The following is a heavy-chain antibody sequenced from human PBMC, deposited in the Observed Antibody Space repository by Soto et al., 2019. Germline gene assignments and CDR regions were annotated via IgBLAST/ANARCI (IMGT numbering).Heavy chain of an antibody. CDR1: GFTFSSYW. D-gene: IGHD3-10*01. J-gene: IGHJ4*02. V-gene: IGHV3-74*01. CDR3: TRDIGVKGAY. CDR2: IDEYGSTI. Sequence: EVQLVESGGGLVQPGGSLRLSCAASGFTFSSYWMHWVRQVPGKGLLWVSRIDEYGSTINYADSVKGRFTISRDNAKNTLYLEMTRLRAEDTALYFCTRDIGVKGAYWGQGILVNVSS.